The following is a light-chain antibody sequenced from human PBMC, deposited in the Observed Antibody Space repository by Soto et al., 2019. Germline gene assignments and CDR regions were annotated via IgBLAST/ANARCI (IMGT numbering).Light chain of an antibody. CDR1: QSVSSNY. J-gene: IGKJ1*01. CDR2: RAS. Sequence: IVLTQSPGTLSLSPWERATLSCRASQSVSSNYLAWYQQKPGQAPKVLIYRASIRATGIPDRFTGSGSGTDFTLTIRRLEPEDFAMYFCQQYGSPRTFGQGTKVDIK. CDR3: QQYGSPRT. V-gene: IGKV3-20*01.